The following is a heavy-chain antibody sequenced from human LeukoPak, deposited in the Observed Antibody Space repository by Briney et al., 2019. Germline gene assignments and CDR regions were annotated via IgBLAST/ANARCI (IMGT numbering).Heavy chain of an antibody. Sequence: SETLSLTCTVSGGSVSSGSYYWSWIRQPPGKGLEWIGYIYYSGSTNYNPSLKSRVTISVDTSKNQFSLKLSSVTAADTAFYYCARRMNYYDSSGSGSWFDPWGQGTLVTVSS. V-gene: IGHV4-61*01. CDR2: IYYSGST. J-gene: IGHJ5*02. CDR1: GGSVSSGSYY. D-gene: IGHD3-22*01. CDR3: ARRMNYYDSSGSGSWFDP.